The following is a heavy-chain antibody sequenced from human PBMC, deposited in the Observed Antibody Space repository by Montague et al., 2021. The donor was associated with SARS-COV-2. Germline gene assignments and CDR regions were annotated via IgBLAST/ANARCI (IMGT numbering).Heavy chain of an antibody. CDR3: AGKVLTVPADY. V-gene: IGHV4-4*02. Sequence: SETLSLTCAVSGVSITSTNWWSLVRQHPGKGLEWIGEISYGGIATYNPSLKSRATISMDRSRNLFSLKLSSVTAADTAIYYCAGKVLTVPADYWGQGTLVTVS. CDR2: ISYGGIA. D-gene: IGHD4-11*01. CDR1: GVSITSTNW. J-gene: IGHJ4*02.